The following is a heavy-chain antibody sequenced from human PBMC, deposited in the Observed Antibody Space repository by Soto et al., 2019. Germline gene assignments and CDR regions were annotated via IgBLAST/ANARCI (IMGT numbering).Heavy chain of an antibody. D-gene: IGHD4-4*01. V-gene: IGHV1-18*01. J-gene: IGHJ6*02. CDR3: ARDLVTTFLLRYGMDV. Sequence: GASVKVSCKASGYTFTSYGISWVRQAPGQGLEWMGWISAYNGNTNYAQRLQGRVTMTTDTSTSTAYMELRSLRSDDTAVYYCARDLVTTFLLRYGMDVWGQGTTVTVSS. CDR2: ISAYNGNT. CDR1: GYTFTSYG.